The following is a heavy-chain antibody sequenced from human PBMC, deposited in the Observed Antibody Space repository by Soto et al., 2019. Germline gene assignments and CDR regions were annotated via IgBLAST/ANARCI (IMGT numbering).Heavy chain of an antibody. J-gene: IGHJ4*02. D-gene: IGHD3-22*01. CDR3: ARADDSSGYYSPGFDY. Sequence: EVQVVESGGGFVQPGGSLRLSCAASGFSFSSYEMNWVRQAPGKGLEWVSHISSSGSTIYYADSVKGRFTISRDNAKNSLYLQMNSLRAEDTAVYYCARADDSSGYYSPGFDYWGQGTLVTVSS. CDR2: ISSSGSTI. CDR1: GFSFSSYE. V-gene: IGHV3-48*03.